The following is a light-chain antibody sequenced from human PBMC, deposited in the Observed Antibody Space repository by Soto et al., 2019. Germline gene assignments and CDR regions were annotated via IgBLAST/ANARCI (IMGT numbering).Light chain of an antibody. CDR2: GAS. Sequence: EIVMTQSPATLSVSPGERATLSCRARQSISSNLAWYQHKPGQAPRLLIYGASTRATGIPARFSGSGSGTEFTLNISSLQSEDFAVYYCQQYNSWPPWTFGQGTKVEIK. CDR1: QSISSN. V-gene: IGKV3-15*01. J-gene: IGKJ1*01. CDR3: QQYNSWPPWT.